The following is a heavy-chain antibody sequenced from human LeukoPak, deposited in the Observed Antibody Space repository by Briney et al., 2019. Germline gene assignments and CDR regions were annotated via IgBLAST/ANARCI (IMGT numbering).Heavy chain of an antibody. J-gene: IGHJ3*02. V-gene: IGHV4-59*08. CDR1: GGSISSYY. Sequence: SETLSLTCTVSGGSISSYYWTWIRQSPGKGLEWIGYIYNSESTNYNPSLKSRVTISVDTSKNQFSLKLTSVTAADTAMYYCARRRRIAGVGTDALDIWGQGTMVTVSS. D-gene: IGHD6-13*01. CDR3: ARRRRIAGVGTDALDI. CDR2: IYNSEST.